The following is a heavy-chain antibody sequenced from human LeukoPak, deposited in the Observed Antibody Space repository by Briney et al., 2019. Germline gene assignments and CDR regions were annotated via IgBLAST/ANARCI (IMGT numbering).Heavy chain of an antibody. CDR2: ISYNGSSK. V-gene: IGHV3-30*18. Sequence: GGSLRLSCAASGFTFSSYGMHWVRQAPGKGLEWVAVISYNGSSKYYADSVKGRFTISRDNSKNTLYLQMNSLRAEDTAVYYCAKEAKSYSSGALFNWFDPWGQGTLVTVSS. CDR3: AKEAKSYSSGALFNWFDP. D-gene: IGHD6-19*01. J-gene: IGHJ5*02. CDR1: GFTFSSYG.